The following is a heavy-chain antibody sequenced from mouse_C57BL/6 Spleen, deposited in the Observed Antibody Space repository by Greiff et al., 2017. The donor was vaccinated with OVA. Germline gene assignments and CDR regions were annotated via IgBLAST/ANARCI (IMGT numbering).Heavy chain of an antibody. Sequence: VQLQQPGAELVMPGASVKLSCKASGYTFTSYWMHWVKQRPGQGLEWIGEIDPPVSYTTYNQKFKGKSTLTVDKSSSTAYMQLSSLTSEDSAVYYCARGRLGQGYWGQGTTLTVSS. CDR3: ARGRLGQGY. D-gene: IGHD4-1*01. CDR1: GYTFTSYW. J-gene: IGHJ2*01. V-gene: IGHV1-69*01. CDR2: IDPPVSYT.